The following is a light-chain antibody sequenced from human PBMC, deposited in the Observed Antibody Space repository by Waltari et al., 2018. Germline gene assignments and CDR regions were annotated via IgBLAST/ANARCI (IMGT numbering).Light chain of an antibody. CDR2: GES. CDR3: QHHFRLPAT. Sequence: IMLTQSPVTLSLSPGERATLSCRASQSISRYLAWYQQTPGQAPSLLIKGESTRATGIPDMFSGSGSGTVFSLTISGLEPEDSAVYYCQHHFRLPATFGQGTKVEIK. CDR1: QSISRY. J-gene: IGKJ1*01. V-gene: IGKV3-20*01.